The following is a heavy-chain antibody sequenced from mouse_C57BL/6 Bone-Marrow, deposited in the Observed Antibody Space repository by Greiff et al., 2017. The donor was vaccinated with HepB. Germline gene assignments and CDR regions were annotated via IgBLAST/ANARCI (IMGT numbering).Heavy chain of an antibody. Sequence: EVQGVESGGGLVKPGGSLKLPCAASGFTFSSYTMSWVRQTPEKRLEWVATISGGGGNTYYPDSVKGRFTISRDNAKNTLYLQMSSLRSEDTALYYCARQWGIYYGNFPYAMDYWGQGTSVTVSS. CDR2: ISGGGGNT. CDR3: ARQWGIYYGNFPYAMDY. CDR1: GFTFSSYT. D-gene: IGHD2-1*01. V-gene: IGHV5-9*01. J-gene: IGHJ4*01.